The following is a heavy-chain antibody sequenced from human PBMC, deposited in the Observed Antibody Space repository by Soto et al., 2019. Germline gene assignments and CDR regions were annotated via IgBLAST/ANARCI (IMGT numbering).Heavy chain of an antibody. CDR1: GGSFSGYY. CDR2: INHSGST. J-gene: IGHJ5*02. CDR3: ARVRDCSGGTCYSWWFDP. V-gene: IGHV4-34*01. Sequence: SETLSLTCAVYGGSFSGYYWSWIRQPPGKGLEWIGEINHSGSTNYNPSLKSRVTISVDTSKNQFSLKLSSVTAADTAVYYCARVRDCSGGTCYSWWFDPWGQGTLVTVSS. D-gene: IGHD2-15*01.